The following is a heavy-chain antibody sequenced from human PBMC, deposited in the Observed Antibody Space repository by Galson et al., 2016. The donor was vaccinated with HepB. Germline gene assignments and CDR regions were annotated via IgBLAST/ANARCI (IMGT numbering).Heavy chain of an antibody. CDR2: ISGSGGRI. D-gene: IGHD6-6*01. CDR3: AKGGDTSARLFRRDMPFDY. V-gene: IGHV3-23*01. Sequence: LRLSCAASGFTFSKYVMNWVRRAPGKGLEWVSSISGSGGRIFDADSVKGRFTISRDNSKNTLYLQMNSLRVEDTAVYFCAKGGDTSARLFRRDMPFDYLGQGTQVTVSS. CDR1: GFTFSKYV. J-gene: IGHJ4*02.